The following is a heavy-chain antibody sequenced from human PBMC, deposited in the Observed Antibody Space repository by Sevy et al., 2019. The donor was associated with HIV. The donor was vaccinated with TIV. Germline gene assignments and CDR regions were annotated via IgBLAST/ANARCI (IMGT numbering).Heavy chain of an antibody. CDR3: VRGVFMAAQGHLEY. CDR2: INPNSGGT. CDR1: GYTFTDYS. D-gene: IGHD6-6*01. J-gene: IGHJ4*02. V-gene: IGHV1-2*06. Sequence: VTVKVSCKASGYTFTDYSMHWVRQAPGQGLDWMGRINPNSGGTDYPQQFQGRVTMTRDRSISTVYMELSRLTYDDSAVYYCVRGVFMAAQGHLEYWGQGTLVNVSS.